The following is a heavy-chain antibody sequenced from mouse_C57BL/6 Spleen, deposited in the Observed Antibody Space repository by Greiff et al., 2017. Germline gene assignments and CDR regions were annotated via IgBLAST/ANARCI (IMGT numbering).Heavy chain of an antibody. J-gene: IGHJ2*01. CDR3: ARGRPLPYDY. CDR2: IYPGGCYT. D-gene: IGHD6-1*01. CDR1: GYTFTNYW. V-gene: IGHV1-63*01. Sequence: QVQLKESGAELVRPGTSVKMSCKASGYTFTNYWIGWAKQRPGHGLEWIGDIYPGGCYTNYNEKFKGKATLTADKSSSTAYMQFSSLTSEDSAIYYCARGRPLPYDYWGQGTTLTVSS.